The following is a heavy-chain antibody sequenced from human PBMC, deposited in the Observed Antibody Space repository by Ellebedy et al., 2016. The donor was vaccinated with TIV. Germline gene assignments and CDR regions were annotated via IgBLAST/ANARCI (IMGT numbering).Heavy chain of an antibody. D-gene: IGHD2-2*01. CDR2: TYRGGST. Sequence: GESLKISCAASGFTVNTNYMTWVRQAPGKGLEWVSVTYRGGSTYYADSVKGRFTISRDNSKNTVDLQMNSLRAEDTAVYYCARPTVPATICGACGMDVWGQGTTVIVSS. CDR3: ARPTVPATICGACGMDV. V-gene: IGHV3-53*01. J-gene: IGHJ6*02. CDR1: GFTVNTNY.